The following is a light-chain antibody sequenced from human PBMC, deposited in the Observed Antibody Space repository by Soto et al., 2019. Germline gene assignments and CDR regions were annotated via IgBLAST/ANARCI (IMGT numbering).Light chain of an antibody. CDR3: KQYNTWPS. J-gene: IGKJ5*01. CDR2: DIS. Sequence: EVVMTQSPATLSVSPGERATLSCRASQTVSRNLAWYQQRPGQAPRLLIYDISNRAAGVPARFSGSGSETEFTLTIRSLQSEDFAVYFCKQYNTWPSFGQGTRLEIK. V-gene: IGKV3-15*01. CDR1: QTVSRN.